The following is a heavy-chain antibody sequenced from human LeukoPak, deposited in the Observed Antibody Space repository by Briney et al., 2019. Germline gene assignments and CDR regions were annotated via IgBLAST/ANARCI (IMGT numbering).Heavy chain of an antibody. CDR1: GGSISSGDYY. CDR2: INHSGST. V-gene: IGHV4-30-4*08. J-gene: IGHJ3*02. CDR3: ARGQGQLANYDAFDI. Sequence: SQTLSLTCTVSGGSISSGDYYWSWIRQPPGKGLEWIGEINHSGSTNYNPSLKSRVTISVDTSKNQFSLKLSSVTAADTAVYYCARGQGQLANYDAFDIWGQGTMVTVSS. D-gene: IGHD6-6*01.